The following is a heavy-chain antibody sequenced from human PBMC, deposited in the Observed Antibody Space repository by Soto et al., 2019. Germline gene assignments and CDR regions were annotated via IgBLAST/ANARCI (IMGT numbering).Heavy chain of an antibody. J-gene: IGHJ3*02. D-gene: IGHD4-17*01. CDR1: GGSFSGYY. CDR2: INHSGST. Sequence: PSETLSLTCAVYGGSFSGYYWSWIRQPPGKGLEWIGEINHSGSTNYNPSLKSRVTISVDTSKNQFSLKLSSVTAADTAVYYCARQTVTTYDAFDIWGQGTMVTVSS. CDR3: ARQTVTTYDAFDI. V-gene: IGHV4-34*01.